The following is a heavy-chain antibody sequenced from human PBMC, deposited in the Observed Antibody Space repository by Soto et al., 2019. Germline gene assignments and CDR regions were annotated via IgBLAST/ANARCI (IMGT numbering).Heavy chain of an antibody. CDR1: GYTFTGYY. Sequence: GGPVKVSCKASGYTFTGYYMHWVRQAPGQGLEWMGWINPNSGGTNYAQKFQGWVTMTRDTSISTAYMELSRLRSDDTAVYYCARKMIVVASSWADAFDIWGQGTMVTVSS. CDR2: INPNSGGT. V-gene: IGHV1-2*04. J-gene: IGHJ3*02. D-gene: IGHD3-22*01. CDR3: ARKMIVVASSWADAFDI.